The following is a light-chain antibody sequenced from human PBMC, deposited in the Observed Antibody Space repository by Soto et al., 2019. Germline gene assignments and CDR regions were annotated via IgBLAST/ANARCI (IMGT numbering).Light chain of an antibody. Sequence: DIVMTQSPLSLPVTPGEPASISCRSSQSLLHSNGYNYLDWYLQKPGQSPLLLIYLGSNRASGVTDRFSGSGSGTDFTLKISRVEAEDVGVYYGMQTLQTPPFTFGPGTKVEIK. CDR1: QSLLHSNGYNY. CDR3: MQTLQTPPFT. V-gene: IGKV2-28*01. CDR2: LGS. J-gene: IGKJ3*01.